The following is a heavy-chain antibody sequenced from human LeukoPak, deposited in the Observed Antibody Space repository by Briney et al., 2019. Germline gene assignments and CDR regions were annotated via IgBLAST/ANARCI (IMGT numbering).Heavy chain of an antibody. CDR1: GFTFSSYS. CDR3: ARARVVVVPAAIRLNYYYYMDV. V-gene: IGHV3-21*01. CDR2: ISSSSSYI. D-gene: IGHD2-2*02. Sequence: GGSLRLSCAASGFTFSSYSMNWVRQAPGKGLEWVSSISSSSSYIYYADSVKGRFTISRDNAQNSLYLQMNSLRAEDTAVYYCARARVVVVPAAIRLNYYYYMDVWGKGTTVTVSS. J-gene: IGHJ6*03.